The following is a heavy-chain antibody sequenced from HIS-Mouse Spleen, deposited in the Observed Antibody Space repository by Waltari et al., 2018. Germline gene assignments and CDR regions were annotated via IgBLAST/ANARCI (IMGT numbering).Heavy chain of an antibody. CDR2: INPTDRP. D-gene: IGHD6-13*01. V-gene: IGHV4-34*01. Sequence: QVQLQQWGAGLLKPSETLSLTCAVYGGSFSGYYWRWIRQPPGKGRGWIGEINPTDRPTDNPSLKSRVTISVDTSKNQFSLKLSSVTAADMAVYYCARGKGSSSWYYFDYWGQGTLVTVSS. J-gene: IGHJ4*02. CDR3: ARGKGSSSWYYFDY. CDR1: GGSFSGYY.